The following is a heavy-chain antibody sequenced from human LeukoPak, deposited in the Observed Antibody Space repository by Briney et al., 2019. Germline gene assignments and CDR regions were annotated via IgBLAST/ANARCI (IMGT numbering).Heavy chain of an antibody. J-gene: IGHJ6*02. CDR3: AGGANIAAAGTNYYYGMDV. CDR2: ISYDGSNK. V-gene: IGHV3-30*04. CDR1: GLTFSSYA. Sequence: PGGSLRLSCAASGLTFSSYAMHWVRQAPGKGLEWVAVISYDGSNKYYADSVKGRFTISRDNSKNTLYLQMNSLRAEDTAVYYCAGGANIAAAGTNYYYGMDVWGQGTTVTVSS. D-gene: IGHD6-13*01.